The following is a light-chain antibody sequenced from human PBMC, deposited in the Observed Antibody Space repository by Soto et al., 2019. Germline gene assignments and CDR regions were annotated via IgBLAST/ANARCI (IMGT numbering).Light chain of an antibody. CDR1: QSVSSN. CDR3: QKYNEWPLT. CDR2: GAS. V-gene: IGKV3-15*01. Sequence: EIVLTQSPATLSSFPGDRVTLSCRASQSVSSNLAWYQQKPGQAPRLLIYGASTRATGIPARFSGSGSGTEFTLTISSLQSEDFAVYYCQKYNEWPLTFGGGTKVDIK. J-gene: IGKJ4*01.